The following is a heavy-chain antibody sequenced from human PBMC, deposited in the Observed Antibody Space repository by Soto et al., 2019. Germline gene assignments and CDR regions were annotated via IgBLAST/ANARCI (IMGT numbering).Heavy chain of an antibody. J-gene: IGHJ4*02. CDR1: GGSVSSGSYY. Sequence: QVQLQESGPGLVKPSETLSLTCTVSGGSVSSGSYYWSWIRQPPGKGLEWIGYIYYSGSTNYNPSLKSRVTISVDTSKNQFSLKLSSVTAADTAVYYFARGSVPIDYWGQGTLVTVSS. CDR2: IYYSGST. V-gene: IGHV4-61*01. CDR3: ARGSVPIDY.